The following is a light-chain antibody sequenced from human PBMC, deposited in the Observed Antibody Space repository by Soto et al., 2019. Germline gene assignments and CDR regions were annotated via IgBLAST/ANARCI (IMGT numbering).Light chain of an antibody. CDR2: DAS. V-gene: IGKV1-33*01. Sequence: EIQMTQSPSSLSASVGDRVTITCQASQDIRNYLNWYQQKPGKAPELLIFDASNLEPGVSSRFSGSGSGTDFSFTISGRQPEDFATYYCQQYRDLISCGGGTKVEVK. CDR1: QDIRNY. J-gene: IGKJ4*01. CDR3: QQYRDLIS.